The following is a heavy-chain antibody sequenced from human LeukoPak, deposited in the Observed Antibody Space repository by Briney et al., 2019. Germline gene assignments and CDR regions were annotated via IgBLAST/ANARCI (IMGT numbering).Heavy chain of an antibody. Sequence: GGSLRLSCIASGFTFSNFWMSWVRQAPGKGLEWVANIKVDGSEKYYADSVKGRFTISRDNAKNSLYLQMNSLRAEDTAVYYCARELAAYSSGNDYWGQGTLVTVSS. J-gene: IGHJ4*02. CDR2: IKVDGSEK. V-gene: IGHV3-7*01. D-gene: IGHD6-19*01. CDR3: ARELAAYSSGNDY. CDR1: GFTFSNFW.